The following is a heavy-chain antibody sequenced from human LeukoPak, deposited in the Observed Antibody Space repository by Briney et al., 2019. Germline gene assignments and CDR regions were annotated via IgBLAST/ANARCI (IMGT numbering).Heavy chain of an antibody. CDR2: IYRSGST. CDR1: GVSISNGSYY. Sequence: SQTLSLTCTVSGVSISNGSYYWTWIRQPAGKGLEYIGRIYRSGSTNYNPSLKSRVTISADTTKNQFSLKLSSVTAADTAVYSCARGIVGATRPFDIWGQGTMVTVSS. J-gene: IGHJ3*02. D-gene: IGHD1-26*01. CDR3: ARGIVGATRPFDI. V-gene: IGHV4-61*02.